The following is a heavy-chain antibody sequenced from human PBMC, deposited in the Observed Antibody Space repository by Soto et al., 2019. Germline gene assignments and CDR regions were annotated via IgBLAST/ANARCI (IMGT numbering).Heavy chain of an antibody. CDR1: GFTLSNYW. CDR2: INQDGSQK. CDR3: ARIYCSSSSCYLDF. D-gene: IGHD2-2*01. J-gene: IGHJ4*02. V-gene: IGHV3-7*03. Sequence: EVQLVESGGGLVQPGGSLRLSCAASGFTLSNYWMSWVRQAPGKGLEWVANINQDGSQKFYLDSVEGRFTISRDNARNSLYLQMNSLRAEDTAIYYCARIYCSSSSCYLDFWGQGILFTFSS.